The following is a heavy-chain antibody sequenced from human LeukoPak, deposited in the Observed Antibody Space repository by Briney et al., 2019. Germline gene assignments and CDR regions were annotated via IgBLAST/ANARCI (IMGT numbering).Heavy chain of an antibody. J-gene: IGHJ6*03. CDR1: GFTFSGSA. Sequence: GGSLRLSCAASGFTFSGSAMHWVRQASGEGLEWVGRIRSKANSYATAYAASVKGRFTISRDDSKNTAYLQMNSLKTEDTAVYYCTLPYSNCSSTSCYNDYYYYYMDVWGKGTTVTVSS. CDR2: IRSKANSYAT. V-gene: IGHV3-73*01. D-gene: IGHD2-2*02. CDR3: TLPYSNCSSTSCYNDYYYYYMDV.